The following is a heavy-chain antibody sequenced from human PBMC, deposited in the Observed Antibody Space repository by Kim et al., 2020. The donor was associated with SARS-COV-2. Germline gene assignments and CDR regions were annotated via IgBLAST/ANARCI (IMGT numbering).Heavy chain of an antibody. D-gene: IGHD1-26*01. CDR1: GGSFSGYY. CDR3: ARETSGSYWNAFLNDAFDI. Sequence: SETLSLTCAVYGGSFSGYYWSWIRQPPGKGLEWIGEINHSGSTNYNPSLKSRVTISVDTSKNQSSLKLSSVTAADTAVYYCARETSGSYWNAFLNDAFDIWGQGTMVTVSS. J-gene: IGHJ3*02. V-gene: IGHV4-34*01. CDR2: INHSGST.